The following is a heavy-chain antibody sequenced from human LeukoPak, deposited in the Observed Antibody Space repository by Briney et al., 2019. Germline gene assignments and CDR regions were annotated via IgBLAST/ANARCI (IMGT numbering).Heavy chain of an antibody. CDR2: ISSNGGST. Sequence: GGSLRLSCSASGFTFSSYAMHWVRQAPGKGLEYVSAISSNGGSTYYAGSVKGRFTISRDNSKNTLYLQMSSLRAEDTAVYYCVKGIQLWLISAFDIWGQGTMVTVSS. D-gene: IGHD5-18*01. CDR3: VKGIQLWLISAFDI. CDR1: GFTFSSYA. J-gene: IGHJ3*02. V-gene: IGHV3-64D*06.